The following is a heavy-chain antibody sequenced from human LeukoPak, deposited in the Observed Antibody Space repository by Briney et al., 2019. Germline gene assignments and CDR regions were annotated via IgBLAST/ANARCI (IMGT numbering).Heavy chain of an antibody. Sequence: GESLKISCKGSGYSFTNYWIGWVRQLPEKGLEWMGIIYPGDSDTRYSPSFQGQVAISADRSINTAYLQWSSLKASDSAMYYCATSRSGYSYGYPLDYWGQGTLVAVSS. V-gene: IGHV5-51*01. CDR1: GYSFTNYW. CDR2: IYPGDSDT. D-gene: IGHD5-18*01. CDR3: ATSRSGYSYGYPLDY. J-gene: IGHJ4*02.